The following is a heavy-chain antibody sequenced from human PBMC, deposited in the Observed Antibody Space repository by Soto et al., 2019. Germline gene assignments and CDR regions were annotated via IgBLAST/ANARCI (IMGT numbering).Heavy chain of an antibody. J-gene: IGHJ5*02. CDR2: ISSSSSYI. Sequence: GGSLRLSCAASGFTFSSYSMNWVRQAPGKGLEWVSSISSSSSYIYYADSVKGRFTISRDNARNSLYLQMNSLRAEDTAVYYCARHPERIAQIGWFDPWGQGTLVTVSS. CDR3: ARHPERIAQIGWFDP. D-gene: IGHD6-13*01. V-gene: IGHV3-21*01. CDR1: GFTFSSYS.